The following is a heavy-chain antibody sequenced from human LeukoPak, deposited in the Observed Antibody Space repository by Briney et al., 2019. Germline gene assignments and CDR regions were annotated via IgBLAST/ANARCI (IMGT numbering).Heavy chain of an antibody. D-gene: IGHD5-18*01. Sequence: ASVKVSCKVSGYTLTELSMHWVRQAPGKGLEWMGGFDPEDGETIYAQKFQGRVTMTEDTSTDTAYMELSSLRSEDTAVYYCATPVDTATLGGMDVWGQGTTVTVSS. CDR2: FDPEDGET. CDR1: GYTLTELS. J-gene: IGHJ6*02. V-gene: IGHV1-24*01. CDR3: ATPVDTATLGGMDV.